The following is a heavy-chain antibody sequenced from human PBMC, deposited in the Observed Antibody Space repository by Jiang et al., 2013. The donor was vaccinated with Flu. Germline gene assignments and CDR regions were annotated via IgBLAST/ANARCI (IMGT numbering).Heavy chain of an antibody. D-gene: IGHD3-3*01. Sequence: SGAEVKKPGSSVKVSCKASGGTFSSYAISWVRQAPGQGLEWMGRIIPILGIANYAQKFQGRVTITADKSTSTAYMELSSLRSEDTAVYYCARGKYSTDTYYNFWSGYYTSRYFDYWGQGTLVTVSS. CDR1: GGTFSSYA. J-gene: IGHJ4*02. CDR2: IIPILGIA. CDR3: ARGKYSTDTYYNFWSGYYTSRYFDY. V-gene: IGHV1-69*04.